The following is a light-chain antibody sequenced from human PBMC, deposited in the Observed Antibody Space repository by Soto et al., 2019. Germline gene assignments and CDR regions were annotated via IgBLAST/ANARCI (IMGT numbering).Light chain of an antibody. CDR3: CSFAGSSV. CDR1: SSDVGSYDL. J-gene: IGLJ3*02. V-gene: IGLV2-23*01. Sequence: QSALTQPASVSGSPGQSITISCTGTSSDVGSYDLVSWYQQHPGKAPKLIIYEGTKRPSGVSNRFSGSKSGNTASLTISGLQAEDEADYYCCSFAGSSVFGGGTQLTVL. CDR2: EGT.